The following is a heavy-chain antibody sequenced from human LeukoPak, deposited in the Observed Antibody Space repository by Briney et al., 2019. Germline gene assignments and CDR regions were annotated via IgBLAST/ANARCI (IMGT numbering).Heavy chain of an antibody. Sequence: GGSLRLSCTASGFTFGDYAMSWFRQAPGKGLEWVGFIRSKAYGGTTEYAASVKGRFTISRDDSKSIAYLQMNSLKTEDTGVYYCTRVDDFWSGYGAKDAFDIWGQGTMVTVSS. CDR2: IRSKAYGGTT. D-gene: IGHD3-3*01. CDR3: TRVDDFWSGYGAKDAFDI. V-gene: IGHV3-49*03. CDR1: GFTFGDYA. J-gene: IGHJ3*02.